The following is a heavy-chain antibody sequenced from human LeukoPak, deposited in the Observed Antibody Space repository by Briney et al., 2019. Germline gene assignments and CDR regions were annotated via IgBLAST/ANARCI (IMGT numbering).Heavy chain of an antibody. V-gene: IGHV3-23*01. Sequence: GGSLRLSCAASGFSFSTYDMSWARLPPGKGLEWVSSISGSDVTTNYADSVKGRFTISRDNSKNMLYLQMNSLRAEDTALYYCVQGNAWDYWGQGTLVTVSS. CDR2: ISGSDVTT. J-gene: IGHJ4*02. CDR3: VQGNAWDY. D-gene: IGHD2-2*01. CDR1: GFSFSTYD.